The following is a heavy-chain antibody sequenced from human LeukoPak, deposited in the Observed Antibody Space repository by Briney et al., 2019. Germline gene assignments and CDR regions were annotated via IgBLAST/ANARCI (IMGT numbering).Heavy chain of an antibody. CDR3: ATLRRCSSTSCYTGYYYGMDV. CDR2: ISGSGGST. CDR1: GFPFSSYA. V-gene: IGHV3-23*01. J-gene: IGHJ6*02. D-gene: IGHD2-2*02. Sequence: PGGSLRLSCAASGFPFSSYAMSWVRQAPGKGLEWVSAISGSGGSTYYADSVKGRFTISRDNSKNTLYLQMNSLRAEDTAVYYCATLRRCSSTSCYTGYYYGMDVWGQGTTVTVSS.